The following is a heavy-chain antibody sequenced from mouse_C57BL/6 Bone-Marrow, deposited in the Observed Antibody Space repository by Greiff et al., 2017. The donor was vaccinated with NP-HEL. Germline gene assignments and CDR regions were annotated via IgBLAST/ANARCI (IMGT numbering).Heavy chain of an antibody. CDR1: GFTFSDYG. CDR2: ISSGSSTI. V-gene: IGHV5-17*01. CDR3: ARDSPYSYYYGSRGYFDV. D-gene: IGHD1-1*01. Sequence: DVKLVESGGGLVKPGGSLKLSCAASGFTFSDYGMHWVRQAPEKGLEWVAYISSGSSTIYYADTVKGRFTISRDNAKNTLFLQMTSLRSEDTAMYYCARDSPYSYYYGSRGYFDVWGTGTTVTVSS. J-gene: IGHJ1*03.